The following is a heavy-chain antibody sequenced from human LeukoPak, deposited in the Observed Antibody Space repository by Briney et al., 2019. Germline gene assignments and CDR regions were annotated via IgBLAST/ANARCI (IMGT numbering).Heavy chain of an antibody. CDR2: VRYDGSDK. Sequence: PGTSLRLSCAASGYTFISHGMHWARQAPGKGLEWVAVVRYDGSDKYYADSVKGRFTISRDNSKNTLYLQMNSLRAEDTALYYCAKTGGRDGYGFDSWGQGTLVTVSP. CDR1: GYTFISHG. CDR3: AKTGGRDGYGFDS. V-gene: IGHV3-33*06. J-gene: IGHJ4*02. D-gene: IGHD5-24*01.